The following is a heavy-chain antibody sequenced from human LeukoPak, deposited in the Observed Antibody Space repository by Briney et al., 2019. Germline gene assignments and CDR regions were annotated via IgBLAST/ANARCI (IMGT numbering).Heavy chain of an antibody. CDR2: IYTSGST. CDR1: GGSISSYH. V-gene: IGHV4-4*07. J-gene: IGHJ4*02. Sequence: SETLSLTCTVSGGSISSYHWSWIRQPAGKGLEWIGRIYTSGSTNYNPSLKSRVTMSVDTSTNQFSLKLSSVTAADTAVYYCARELGLWSYFDYWGQGTLVTVSS. CDR3: ARELGLWSYFDY. D-gene: IGHD5-18*01.